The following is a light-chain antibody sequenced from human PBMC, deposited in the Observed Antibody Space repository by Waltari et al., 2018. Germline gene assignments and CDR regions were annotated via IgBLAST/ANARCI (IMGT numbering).Light chain of an antibody. V-gene: IGLV3-25*03. CDR1: ALPKQY. J-gene: IGLJ2*01. Sequence: SYELTQPPSVSVSPGQTARITCSGDALPKQYVYWYQQKAGPAPVLGKYKDPGGPSGIPERFSGSSSGTTVTLTISGVQAEDEADYYCQSADSATYVIFGGGTKLTVL. CDR2: KDP. CDR3: QSADSATYVI.